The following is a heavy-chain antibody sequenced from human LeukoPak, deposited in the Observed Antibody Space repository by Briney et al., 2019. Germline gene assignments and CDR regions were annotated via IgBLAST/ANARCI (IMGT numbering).Heavy chain of an antibody. V-gene: IGHV3-66*01. CDR3: TYGGNFDY. CDR1: GFTVITNY. D-gene: IGHD4-17*01. Sequence: GGSLRLSCAASGFTVITNYMSWVRQAPGKGLEWVSVIYSGGDTYYADSVKGRFTISRDNSKNTLSLQMNSLRAEDTALYYCTYGGNFDYWGQGTLVTVSS. J-gene: IGHJ4*02. CDR2: IYSGGDT.